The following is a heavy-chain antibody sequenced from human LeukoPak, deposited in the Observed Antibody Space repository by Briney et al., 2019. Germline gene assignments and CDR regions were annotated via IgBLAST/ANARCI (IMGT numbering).Heavy chain of an antibody. D-gene: IGHD3-22*01. V-gene: IGHV1-69*13. Sequence: GASVKVSCKASGGTFSSYAISWVRQAPGQGLEWMGGIIPIFGTANYAQKFQGRVTITADESTSTAYMELSSLRSEDTAVYYCATTYYDSSGYYSNPLYYFDYWGQGTLVTVSS. CDR3: ATTYYDSSGYYSNPLYYFDY. CDR2: IIPIFGTA. J-gene: IGHJ4*02. CDR1: GGTFSSYA.